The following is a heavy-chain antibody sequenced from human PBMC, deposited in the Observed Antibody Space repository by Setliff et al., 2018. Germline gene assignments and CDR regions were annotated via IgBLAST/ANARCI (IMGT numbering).Heavy chain of an antibody. Sequence: SETLSLTCTVSGGSISSHYWTWIRQPAGKGLEWIGRLYTSGDTNYNPSLKSRVSMSLDTSKNQFSLKPSSVTAADTAVYYCARDRVVVLAGRRGFYFDYWGQGTLVTVSS. CDR1: GGSISSHY. CDR3: ARDRVVVLAGRRGFYFDY. D-gene: IGHD2-15*01. V-gene: IGHV4-4*07. J-gene: IGHJ4*02. CDR2: LYTSGDT.